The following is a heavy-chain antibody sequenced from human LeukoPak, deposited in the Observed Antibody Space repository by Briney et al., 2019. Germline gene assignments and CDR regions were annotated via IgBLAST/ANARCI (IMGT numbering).Heavy chain of an antibody. CDR2: IYYSGNT. CDR3: ARHRDSSGWYNWFDP. J-gene: IGHJ5*02. Sequence: KSSETLSLTCTVSGGSITSSGYYWGWIRQPPGKGLEWIASIYYSGNTYYNPSLQSRVTISVDTSRNQFSLRLNSVTAADTAVYYCARHRDSSGWYNWFDPWGQGTLVTVSS. D-gene: IGHD6-19*01. V-gene: IGHV4-39*01. CDR1: GGSITSSGYY.